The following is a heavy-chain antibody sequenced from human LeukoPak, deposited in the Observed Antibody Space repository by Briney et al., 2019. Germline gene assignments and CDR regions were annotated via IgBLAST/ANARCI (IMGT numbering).Heavy chain of an antibody. J-gene: IGHJ4*02. CDR3: ARGEEGIAAADYYFDY. V-gene: IGHV4-61*01. Sequence: NPSETLSLTCTVSGGSVSSGSYYWSWIRQPPGKGLEWIGYIYYSGSTNYNPSLKSRVTISVDTSKNQFSLKLSSVTAADTAVYYCARGEEGIAAADYYFDYWGQGTLVTVSS. D-gene: IGHD6-13*01. CDR2: IYYSGST. CDR1: GGSVSSGSYY.